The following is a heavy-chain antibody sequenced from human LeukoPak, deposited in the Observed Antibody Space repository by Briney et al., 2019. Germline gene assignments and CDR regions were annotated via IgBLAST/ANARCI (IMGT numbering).Heavy chain of an antibody. CDR2: ISYDGSNK. J-gene: IGHJ4*02. D-gene: IGHD3-10*01. CDR3: ATENYYGSGSYYPTFSNYFDY. CDR1: GFTFSNYA. Sequence: GGSLRLSCAASGFTFSNYAMHWVRQAPGKGLEWVAVISYDGSNKYYTDSVKGRFTISGDSSKNTLYLQMNSLRPEDTAVYYCATENYYGSGSYYPTFSNYFDYWGQGTLVTVSS. V-gene: IGHV3-30*04.